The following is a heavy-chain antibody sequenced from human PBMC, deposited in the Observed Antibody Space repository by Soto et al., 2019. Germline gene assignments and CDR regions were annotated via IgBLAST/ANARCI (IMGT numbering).Heavy chain of an antibody. CDR1: GYTFSNYD. V-gene: IGHV1-8*01. J-gene: IGHJ5*02. D-gene: IGHD3-3*01. CDR2: MNPNSGNT. CDR3: ARAGSIFGVVTLGLGWFDP. Sequence: ASVKVSFKASGYTFSNYDINWVRQASGQGLEWLGWMNPNSGNTGYAQKFQGRATITADESTSTAYMELSGLRSEDTAVYYCARAGSIFGVVTLGLGWFDPWGQGTLVTSPQ.